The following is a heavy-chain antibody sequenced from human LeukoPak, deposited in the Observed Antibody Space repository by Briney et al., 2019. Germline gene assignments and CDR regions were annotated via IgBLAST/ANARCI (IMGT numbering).Heavy chain of an antibody. J-gene: IGHJ4*02. V-gene: IGHV1-2*02. Sequence: EASVKVSCKASGGSFSSKAISWVRQAPGQGLEWMGWINPNSGGTNYAQKFQGRVTMTRDTSISTAYMELSRLRSDDTAVYYCARDHSSSCQLLDYWGQGTLVTVSS. CDR2: INPNSGGT. CDR3: ARDHSSSCQLLDY. D-gene: IGHD6-13*01. CDR1: GGSFSSKA.